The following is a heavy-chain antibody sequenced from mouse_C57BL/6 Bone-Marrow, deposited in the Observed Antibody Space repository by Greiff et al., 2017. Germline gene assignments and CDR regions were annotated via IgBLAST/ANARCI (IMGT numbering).Heavy chain of an antibody. CDR2: IYPRSGNT. Sequence: VQLQQSGAELARPGASVKLSCKASGYTFTSYGISWVKQRTGQGLEWIGEIYPRSGNTYYNEKFKGKATLTADTSSSTAYMELRSLTSEDSAVYFCTGFGTCNQIYDGYSPLDYWGQGTTLTVSS. V-gene: IGHV1-81*01. J-gene: IGHJ2*01. CDR3: TGFGTCNQIYDGYSPLDY. CDR1: GYTFTSYG. D-gene: IGHD2-3*01.